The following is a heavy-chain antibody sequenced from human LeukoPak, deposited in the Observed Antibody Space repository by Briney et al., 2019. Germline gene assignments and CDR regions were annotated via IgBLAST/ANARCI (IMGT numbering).Heavy chain of an antibody. CDR2: IYHSGST. D-gene: IGHD4-17*01. Sequence: SETLSLTCAVSGGSISSGGYSWSWIRQPPGKGLEWIGYIYHSGSTHYNPSLKSRVTISVDRSKNQFSLKLSSVTAADTAVYYCAGSNYGDYMGPYYYYGMDVWGQGTTVTVSS. V-gene: IGHV4-30-2*01. CDR1: GGSISSGGYS. J-gene: IGHJ6*02. CDR3: AGSNYGDYMGPYYYYGMDV.